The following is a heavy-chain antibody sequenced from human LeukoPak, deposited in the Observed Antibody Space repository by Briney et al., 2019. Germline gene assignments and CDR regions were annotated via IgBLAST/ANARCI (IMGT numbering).Heavy chain of an antibody. D-gene: IGHD3-22*01. J-gene: IGHJ4*02. CDR1: GFTFSSYA. Sequence: PGGSLRLSCAASGFTFSSYAMIWVRQAPGKGLEWVSAISGSGGSTYYADSVKGRFTISRDNSKNTLYLQMNSLRAEDTAVYYCAKDGYDSSGYYYFDYWGQGTLVTVSS. CDR2: ISGSGGST. CDR3: AKDGYDSSGYYYFDY. V-gene: IGHV3-23*01.